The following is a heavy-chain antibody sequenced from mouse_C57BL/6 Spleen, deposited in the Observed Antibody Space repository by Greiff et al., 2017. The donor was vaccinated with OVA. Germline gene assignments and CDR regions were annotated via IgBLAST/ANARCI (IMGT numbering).Heavy chain of an antibody. V-gene: IGHV7-3*01. CDR2: IRNKANGYTT. D-gene: IGHD2-1*01. J-gene: IGHJ2*01. CDR1: GFTFTDYY. CDR3: ARGGNLPFDY. Sequence: EVQVVESGGGLVQPGGSLSLSCAASGFTFTDYYMSWVRQPPGKALEWLGFIRNKANGYTTEYSASVKGRFTISRDNSQSILYLQMNALRAEDSATYYCARGGNLPFDYWGQGTTLTVSS.